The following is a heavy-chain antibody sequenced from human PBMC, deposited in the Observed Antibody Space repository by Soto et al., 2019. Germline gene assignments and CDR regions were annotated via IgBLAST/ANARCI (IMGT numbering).Heavy chain of an antibody. CDR3: ARSFMVRGVISEFDP. D-gene: IGHD3-10*01. CDR1: GFSVNNAW. V-gene: IGHV3-15*01. J-gene: IGHJ5*02. Sequence: SGGSLRLSCAGSGFSVNNAWMTWVRQAPGQGLECVARIKKKSDGGTTEYAAPVKGRFTISRDDSTNTLYLQMTNMDPVDTATYYCARSFMVRGVISEFDPWGQGTLVTVSS. CDR2: IKKKSDGGTT.